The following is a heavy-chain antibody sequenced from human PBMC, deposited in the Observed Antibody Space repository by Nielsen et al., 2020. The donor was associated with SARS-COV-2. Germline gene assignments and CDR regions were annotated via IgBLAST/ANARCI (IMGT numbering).Heavy chain of an antibody. Sequence: GESLKISCAASGFTFDDYTMHWVRQAPGKGLEWVSLISWDGGSTYYADSVKGRFTISRDNSKNSLYLQMNSLRTEDTALYYCAKDIHYSSSTAFDYWGQGTLVTVSS. CDR1: GFTFDDYT. J-gene: IGHJ4*02. V-gene: IGHV3-43*01. D-gene: IGHD6-6*01. CDR2: ISWDGGST. CDR3: AKDIHYSSSTAFDY.